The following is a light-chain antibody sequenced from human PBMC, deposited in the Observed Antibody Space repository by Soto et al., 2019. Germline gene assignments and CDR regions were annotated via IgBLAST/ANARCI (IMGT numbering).Light chain of an antibody. CDR1: SSDVGGYNY. Sequence: QPVLTQPASVSGSPGQSITISCTGTSSDVGGYNYISWYQQHPGKGPKLMIYDVTNRPSGVSNRFSGSKSGNTASLTISGLQAEDEADYYCSSYSSSSTVRYVFGTGTKVTVL. V-gene: IGLV2-14*03. CDR2: DVT. J-gene: IGLJ1*01. CDR3: SSYSSSSTVRYV.